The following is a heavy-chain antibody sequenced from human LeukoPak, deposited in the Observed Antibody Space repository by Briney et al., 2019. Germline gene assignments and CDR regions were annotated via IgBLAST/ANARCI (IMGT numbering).Heavy chain of an antibody. V-gene: IGHV4-30-4*01. CDR1: GGSISSGDYY. J-gene: IGHJ4*02. CDR2: IYYSGST. D-gene: IGHD4-17*01. Sequence: PSQTLSLTCTVSGGSISSGDYYWSWIRQPPGKGLEWIGYIYYSGSTYYNPSLKSRVTISVDTSKNQFSLKLSSVTAADTAVYYCASSLRASKTTVTNPFRYWGQGTLVTVSS. CDR3: ASSLRASKTTVTNPFRY.